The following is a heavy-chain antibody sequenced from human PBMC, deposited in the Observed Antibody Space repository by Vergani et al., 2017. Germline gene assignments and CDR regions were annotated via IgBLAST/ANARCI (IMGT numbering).Heavy chain of an antibody. J-gene: IGHJ4*02. V-gene: IGHV3-30*04. Sequence: QVQLVESGGGVVQPGRSLRLSCAASGFTFSSYAMHWVRQAPGKGLEWVAVISYDGSNKYYADSVKGRFTISRDNSKNTLYLQMNSLRAEDTAVYYCARSRIYGSGSYWIFDYWGQGTLVTVSS. CDR1: GFTFSSYA. D-gene: IGHD3-10*01. CDR2: ISYDGSNK. CDR3: ARSRIYGSGSYWIFDY.